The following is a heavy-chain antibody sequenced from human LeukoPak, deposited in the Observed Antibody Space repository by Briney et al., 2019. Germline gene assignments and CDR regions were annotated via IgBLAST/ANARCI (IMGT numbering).Heavy chain of an antibody. CDR2: INHSGST. V-gene: IGHV4-34*01. J-gene: IGHJ4*02. D-gene: IGHD5-18*01. Sequence: PSETLSLTCAVYGGSFSGYYWSWIRQPPGKGLEWIGEINHSGSTNYNPSLKSRVTISVDTSKNQFSLKLSSVTAADTAVYYCASNSYGRRYYFGYWGQGTLVTVSS. CDR1: GGSFSGYY. CDR3: ASNSYGRRYYFGY.